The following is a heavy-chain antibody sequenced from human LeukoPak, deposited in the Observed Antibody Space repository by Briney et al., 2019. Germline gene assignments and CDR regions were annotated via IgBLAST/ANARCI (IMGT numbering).Heavy chain of an antibody. CDR2: IYNSGNT. D-gene: IGHD2-21*02. V-gene: IGHV4-59*01. J-gene: IGHJ4*02. CDR1: GGSISSYY. CDR3: ARIGIVVVTPYFEY. Sequence: SETLSPTCTVSGGSISSYYWSWIRQPPGKGLEWIGYIYNSGNTNYNPSLKSRVTISIGTSKNQFSLRLSSVTAADTAVYYCARIGIVVVTPYFEYWGQGTLVTVSS.